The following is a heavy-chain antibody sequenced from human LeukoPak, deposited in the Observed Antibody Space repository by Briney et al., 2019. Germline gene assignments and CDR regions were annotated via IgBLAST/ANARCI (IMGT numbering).Heavy chain of an antibody. V-gene: IGHV4-59*08. D-gene: IGHD5-12*01. J-gene: IGHJ6*03. CDR2: IYYSGST. Sequence: PSETLSLTCTVSGGSISSYYWSWIRQPPGKGREWIGYIYYSGSTNYNPSLKSRVTISVDTSKNQFSLKLSSVTAADTAVYYCAGVATIVVNYYYMDVWGKGTTVTVSS. CDR3: AGVATIVVNYYYMDV. CDR1: GGSISSYY.